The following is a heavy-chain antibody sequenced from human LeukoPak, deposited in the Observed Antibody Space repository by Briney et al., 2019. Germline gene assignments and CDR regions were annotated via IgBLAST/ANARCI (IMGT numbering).Heavy chain of an antibody. Sequence: PGGSLRLSCAASGFTFSSYWMSWVRQAPGEGLEWVANIKQDGSEKYYVDSVKGRFTISRDNAKNSLYLQMNSLRAEDTAVYYCAREGVADTSNYFDYWGQGTLVTVSS. J-gene: IGHJ4*02. CDR2: IKQDGSEK. V-gene: IGHV3-7*01. CDR3: AREGVADTSNYFDY. D-gene: IGHD2-15*01. CDR1: GFTFSSYW.